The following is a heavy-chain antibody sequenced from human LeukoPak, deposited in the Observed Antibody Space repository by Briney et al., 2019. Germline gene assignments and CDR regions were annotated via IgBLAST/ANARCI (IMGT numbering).Heavy chain of an antibody. V-gene: IGHV3-11*04. Sequence: GGSLRLSCAASGFTFSDYYMSWIRQAPGKGLEWVSYISSSGSTIYYADSVKGRFTISRDNAKNSLYLQMNSLRAEDTAVYYCAREVPASGSSWYLRDAFDIWGLGTMVTVSS. CDR3: AREVPASGSSWYLRDAFDI. CDR2: ISSSGSTI. J-gene: IGHJ3*02. CDR1: GFTFSDYY. D-gene: IGHD6-13*01.